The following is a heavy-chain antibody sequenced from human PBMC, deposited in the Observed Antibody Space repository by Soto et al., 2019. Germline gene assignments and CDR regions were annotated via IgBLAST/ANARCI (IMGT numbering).Heavy chain of an antibody. CDR2: IYYSGST. D-gene: IGHD3-10*01. V-gene: IGHV4-39*01. J-gene: IGHJ6*04. CDR1: GGSISSSSFY. Sequence: PSETLSLTCTVSGGSISSSSFYWGWIRQPPGKGLEWIGSIYYSGSTYYNPSLKSRVTISVDTSKNQFSLKLSSVTAADTAVFYCVRRNYYGSGSYYESPLPHYYYGMDVWGKGTTVSVSS. CDR3: VRRNYYGSGSYYESPLPHYYYGMDV.